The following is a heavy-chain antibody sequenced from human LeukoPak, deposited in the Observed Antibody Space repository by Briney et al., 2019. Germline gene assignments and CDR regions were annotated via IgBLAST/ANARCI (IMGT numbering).Heavy chain of an antibody. J-gene: IGHJ4*02. D-gene: IGHD6-19*01. CDR3: ARGRAHELHSGWYLPFDY. Sequence: GGSLRLSCAASGFTFSSYGMHWVRQAPGKGLEWVAYIRFDESNKYYADSVKGRFTISRDNAKNSLYVQTNSLRAEDTAVYYCARGRAHELHSGWYLPFDYWGQGTLVTVSS. CDR2: IRFDESNK. CDR1: GFTFSSYG. V-gene: IGHV3-30*02.